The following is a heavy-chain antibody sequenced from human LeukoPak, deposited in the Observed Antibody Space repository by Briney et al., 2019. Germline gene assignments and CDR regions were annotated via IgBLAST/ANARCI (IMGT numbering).Heavy chain of an antibody. CDR1: GYTFDDYA. Sequence: GGSLRLSCAAAGYTFDDYAMHWVRQAPGKGLEWVSTINWNGGRMEYADSVKGRFTISRDNAKNSLYLQMNSLRDEDTALYYCAKDGQRRAVSVVTYMDVWGKGTTVTVSS. CDR3: AKDGQRRAVSVVTYMDV. J-gene: IGHJ6*03. CDR2: INWNGGRM. V-gene: IGHV3-9*01. D-gene: IGHD6-19*01.